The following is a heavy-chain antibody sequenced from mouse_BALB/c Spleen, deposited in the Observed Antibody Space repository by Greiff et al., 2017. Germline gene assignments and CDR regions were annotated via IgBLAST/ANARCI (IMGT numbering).Heavy chain of an antibody. CDR3: ARLGGTDYFDY. CDR1: GFTFSSFG. Sequence: EVQRVESGGGLVQPGGSRKLSCAASGFTFSSFGMHWVRQAPEKGLEWVAYISSGSSTIYYADTVKGRFTISRDNPKNTLFLQMTSLRSEDTAMYYCARLGGTDYFDYWGQGTTLTVSS. CDR2: ISSGSSTI. V-gene: IGHV5-17*02. J-gene: IGHJ2*01. D-gene: IGHD4-1*01.